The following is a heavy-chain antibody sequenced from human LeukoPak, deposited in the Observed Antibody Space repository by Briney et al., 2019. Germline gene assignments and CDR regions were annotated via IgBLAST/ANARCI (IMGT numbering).Heavy chain of an antibody. V-gene: IGHV3-48*03. D-gene: IGHD3-3*02. J-gene: IGHJ1*01. CDR3: TRRPSIYRPIDR. CDR1: GFTFSSYE. CDR2: ISRSGSTM. Sequence: GGSLRLSCAASGFTFSSYEMNWVRQVPGKGLEWVSDISRSGSTMEYAGSVKGRFTISRDNAENSLYLQMNSLRVEDTAVYYCTRRPSIYRPIDRWGQGTLDSVSS.